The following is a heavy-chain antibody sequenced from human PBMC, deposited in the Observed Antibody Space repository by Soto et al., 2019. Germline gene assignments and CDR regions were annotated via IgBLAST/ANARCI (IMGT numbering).Heavy chain of an antibody. V-gene: IGHV3-13*01. CDR2: IGTAGDT. J-gene: IGHJ6*03. Sequence: EVQLVESGGGLVQPGGSLRLSCAASGFTFSSYDMHWVHQATGKGLEWVSAIGTAGDTYYPGSVKGRFTISRENAKNSLYLQMNSLRAGDTAVYYCARDSGQDYYYYMDVWGKGTTVTVSS. CDR1: GFTFSSYD. CDR3: ARDSGQDYYYYMDV.